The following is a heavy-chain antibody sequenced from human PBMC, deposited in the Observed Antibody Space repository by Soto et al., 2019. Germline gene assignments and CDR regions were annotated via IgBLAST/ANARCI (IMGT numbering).Heavy chain of an antibody. J-gene: IGHJ5*02. Sequence: PGGSLRLSCASSGFTFSSCSMNWVLQAPGKGLEWVSYISSSSSTIYYSDSVKGRFTISRDNAKNSLYLQMTSLRAEDTAVYYCARDHNGPWGHGTLITVYS. V-gene: IGHV3-48*01. CDR1: GFTFSSCS. CDR2: ISSSSSTI. CDR3: ARDHNGP. D-gene: IGHD2-8*01.